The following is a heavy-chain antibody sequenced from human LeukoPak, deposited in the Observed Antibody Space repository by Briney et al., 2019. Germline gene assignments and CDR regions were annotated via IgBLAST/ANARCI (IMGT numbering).Heavy chain of an antibody. CDR3: ARLIAAPDLKTGDWFDP. D-gene: IGHD6-13*01. Sequence: SETLSLTCTVSGGSFSSFYWSWIRQPPGKGLEWIGYIYYSGSTKYNSFLKGRVTMSIDTSQKQFSLRLSSVTAADTAVYYCARLIAAPDLKTGDWFDPWGQGTLVTVSS. CDR2: IYYSGST. CDR1: GGSFSSFY. J-gene: IGHJ5*02. V-gene: IGHV4-59*08.